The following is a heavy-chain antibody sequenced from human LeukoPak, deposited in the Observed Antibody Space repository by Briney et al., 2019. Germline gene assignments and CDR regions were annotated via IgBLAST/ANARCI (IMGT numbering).Heavy chain of an antibody. D-gene: IGHD3-22*01. Sequence: GGSLRLSCAASGFTFSSYAMSWVRQAPGKGLEWVSAISGSGGSTYYADSVKGRFTISRDNSKNTLYLQMNSLRAEDTAVYYCAKDGGCYYDSSGRSFDYWGQGTLVTVSS. V-gene: IGHV3-23*01. CDR1: GFTFSSYA. CDR2: ISGSGGST. J-gene: IGHJ4*02. CDR3: AKDGGCYYDSSGRSFDY.